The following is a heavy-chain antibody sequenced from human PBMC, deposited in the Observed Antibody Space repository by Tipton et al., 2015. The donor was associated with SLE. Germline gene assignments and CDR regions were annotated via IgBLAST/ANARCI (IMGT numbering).Heavy chain of an antibody. CDR2: INHSGST. CDR1: GGSFSGYY. V-gene: IGHV4-34*01. Sequence: TLSLTYAVYGGSFSGYYWSWIRQPPGKGLEWIGEINHSGSTNYNPSLKSRVTISVDTSKNQFSLKLSSVTAADTAVYYCARGFPHTIAAAGYYFDYWGQGTLVTVSS. D-gene: IGHD6-13*01. CDR3: ARGFPHTIAAAGYYFDY. J-gene: IGHJ4*02.